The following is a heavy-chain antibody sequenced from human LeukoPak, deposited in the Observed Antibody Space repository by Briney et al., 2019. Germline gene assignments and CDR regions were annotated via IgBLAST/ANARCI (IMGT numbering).Heavy chain of an antibody. D-gene: IGHD6-13*01. CDR3: ARVPTYEIAAARVGYAFDI. CDR1: GGSISSGGYY. CDR2: IYYSGST. Sequence: SETLSLTCTVSGGSISSGGYYWSWIRQHPGKGLEWIGYIYYSGSTYYNPSLKSRVTISVDTSKNQLSLKLSSVTAADTAVYYCARVPTYEIAAARVGYAFDIWGQGTMVTVSS. V-gene: IGHV4-31*03. J-gene: IGHJ3*02.